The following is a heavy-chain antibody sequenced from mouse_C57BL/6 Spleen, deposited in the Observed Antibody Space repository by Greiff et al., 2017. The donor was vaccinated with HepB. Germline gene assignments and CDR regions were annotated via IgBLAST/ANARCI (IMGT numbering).Heavy chain of an antibody. D-gene: IGHD2-5*01. Sequence: EVKLVESGPELVKPGASVKIPCKASGYTFTDYNMDWVKQSHGKSLEWIGDINPNNGGTIYNQKFKGKATLTVDKSSSTAYMELRSLTSEDTAVYYCASYSNPYWYFDVWGTGTTVTVSS. CDR3: ASYSNPYWYFDV. CDR2: INPNNGGT. V-gene: IGHV1-18*01. CDR1: GYTFTDYN. J-gene: IGHJ1*03.